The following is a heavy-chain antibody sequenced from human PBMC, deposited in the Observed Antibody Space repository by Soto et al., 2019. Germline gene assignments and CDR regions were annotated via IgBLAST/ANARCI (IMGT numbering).Heavy chain of an antibody. D-gene: IGHD3-9*01. CDR2: IYPGDSGT. Sequence: GESLKISCNASGYSFTNYWIGWVRQMPGKGLEWMGIIYPGDSGTRYSPSFQGQVTFSTDKSFNTAYLQWSSLKASDTAMYYCARTPAPKSLRYFDWSTLHGMDVWGQGTTVTVSS. CDR1: GYSFTNYW. V-gene: IGHV5-51*01. J-gene: IGHJ6*02. CDR3: ARTPAPKSLRYFDWSTLHGMDV.